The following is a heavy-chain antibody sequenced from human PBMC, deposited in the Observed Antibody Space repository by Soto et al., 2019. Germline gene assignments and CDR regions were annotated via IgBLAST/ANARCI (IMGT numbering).Heavy chain of an antibody. J-gene: IGHJ3*02. CDR1: GFTFSSYW. D-gene: IGHD2-21*02. Sequence: GGSLRLSCAASGFTFSSYWMSWVRQAPGKGLEWVANIKQDGSEKYYVDSVKGRFTISRDNAKNSLYLQMNSLRAEDTAVYYCARGLAWVVTTTPYAFDIWGQGTMVTVSS. CDR2: IKQDGSEK. V-gene: IGHV3-7*01. CDR3: ARGLAWVVTTTPYAFDI.